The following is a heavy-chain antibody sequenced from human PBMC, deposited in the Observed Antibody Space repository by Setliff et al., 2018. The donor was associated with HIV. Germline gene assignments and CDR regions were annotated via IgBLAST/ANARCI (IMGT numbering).Heavy chain of an antibody. Sequence: GSLRLSCAASGFTFDSYAMHWVRQAPGKGLEWVAVIWYDGSNKYYADSVKGRFTISRDNAKNSLYLQMNSLRAEDTAVYYCAKDRSEITIFGVIISHWGQGSLVTVSS. CDR2: IWYDGSNK. D-gene: IGHD3-3*01. CDR1: GFTFDSYA. CDR3: AKDRSEITIFGVIISH. V-gene: IGHV3-33*03. J-gene: IGHJ4*02.